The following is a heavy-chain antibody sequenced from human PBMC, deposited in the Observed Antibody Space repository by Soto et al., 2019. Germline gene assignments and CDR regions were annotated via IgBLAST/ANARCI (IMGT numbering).Heavy chain of an antibody. D-gene: IGHD2-15*01. Sequence: EVQLVESGGGLVQPGGSLKLSCAASGFTFSGSAMHRVRQASGKGLEWVGRIRSKANSYATAYAASVKGRFTISRDDSKNTAYLQMNSLKTEDTAVYYCTTGCSGGSCNFDYWGQGTLVTVSS. CDR3: TTGCSGGSCNFDY. V-gene: IGHV3-73*01. J-gene: IGHJ4*02. CDR1: GFTFSGSA. CDR2: IRSKANSYAT.